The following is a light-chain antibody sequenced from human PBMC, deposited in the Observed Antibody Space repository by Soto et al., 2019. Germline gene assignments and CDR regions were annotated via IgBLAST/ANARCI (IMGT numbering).Light chain of an antibody. V-gene: IGKV3-15*01. CDR1: QSVSSR. Sequence: EILMTQSPATLSVSPGERATLTCRASQSVSSRLAWYQQKPGQAPRLLIYGASNRESGIPARFSGSGSGTEFTLTISSLQSEDFAVYYCQQYNNWPLTFGQGAKVDI. CDR3: QQYNNWPLT. J-gene: IGKJ1*01. CDR2: GAS.